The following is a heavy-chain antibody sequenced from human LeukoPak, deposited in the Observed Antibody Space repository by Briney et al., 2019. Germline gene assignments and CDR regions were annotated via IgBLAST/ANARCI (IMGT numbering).Heavy chain of an antibody. CDR3: ARDRSPSWASDY. CDR2: ITSRSDYI. D-gene: IGHD2-2*01. Sequence: GGSLRLSCAASGFTFSTYTMNWFRQAPGKGLEWVSSITSRSDYIYYADPLKGRFTISRDDAEDSLYLQMNSLTAEDTAVYYCARDRSPSWASDYWGQGTLVTVSS. CDR1: GFTFSTYT. V-gene: IGHV3-21*01. J-gene: IGHJ4*02.